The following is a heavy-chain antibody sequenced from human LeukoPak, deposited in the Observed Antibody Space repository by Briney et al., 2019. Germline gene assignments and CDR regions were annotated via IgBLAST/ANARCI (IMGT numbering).Heavy chain of an antibody. CDR1: GGSFSDYY. D-gene: IGHD5-18*01. Sequence: SETLSLTCAVYGGSFSDYYWSWIRQPPGKGLEWIGEINHSGSTNYNPSLKSRVTISVDTSKNQFSLKLSSVTAADTAVYYCARERGYSTSRGPIIDYWGQGILVTVSS. CDR2: INHSGST. V-gene: IGHV4-34*01. CDR3: ARERGYSTSRGPIIDY. J-gene: IGHJ4*02.